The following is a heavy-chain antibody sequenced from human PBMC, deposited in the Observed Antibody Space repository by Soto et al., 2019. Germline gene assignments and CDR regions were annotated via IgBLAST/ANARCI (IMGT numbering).Heavy chain of an antibody. CDR3: TRESAARDFDWLLYLLDY. CDR1: GFTFGDYA. D-gene: IGHD3-9*01. J-gene: IGHJ4*02. Sequence: GGSLRLSCTASGFTFGDYAMSWVRQAPGKGLEWVGFIRSKAYGGTTGYAASVKGRFTISRDDSKSIAYLQMNSLKTEDTAVYYCTRESAARDFDWLLYLLDYWGQGTLVTVSS. V-gene: IGHV3-49*04. CDR2: IRSKAYGGTT.